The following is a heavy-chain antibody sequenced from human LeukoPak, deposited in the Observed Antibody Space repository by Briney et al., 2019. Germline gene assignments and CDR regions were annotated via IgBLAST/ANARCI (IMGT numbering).Heavy chain of an antibody. J-gene: IGHJ4*02. CDR1: GFTFSSYG. D-gene: IGHD6-25*01. V-gene: IGHV3-30*18. Sequence: GGSLRLSCAASGFTFSSYGMHWVRQAPGKGLEWVAVISYDGSNKYYADSVKGRFTISRDNSKNTLYLQMNSLRAEDTAVYYCAKDSTGWAPISGPGYYFDYWGQGTLVTVSS. CDR2: ISYDGSNK. CDR3: AKDSTGWAPISGPGYYFDY.